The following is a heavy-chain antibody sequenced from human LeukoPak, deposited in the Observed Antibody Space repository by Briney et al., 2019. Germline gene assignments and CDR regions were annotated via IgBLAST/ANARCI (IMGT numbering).Heavy chain of an antibody. CDR2: IYTSGST. D-gene: IGHD6-13*01. V-gene: IGHV4-4*07. CDR1: GGSISSYY. Sequence: PSETLSLTCTVSGGSISSYYWSWIRQPAGKGLEWIGRIYTSGSTTYNPSLKSRVTTSVDTSKNQFSLRLSSVTAADTAVYYCARDRSSSWSLFDYWGQGTLVTVSS. J-gene: IGHJ4*02. CDR3: ARDRSSSWSLFDY.